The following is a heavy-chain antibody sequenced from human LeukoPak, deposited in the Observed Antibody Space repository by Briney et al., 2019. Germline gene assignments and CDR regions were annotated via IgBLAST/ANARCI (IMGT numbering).Heavy chain of an antibody. V-gene: IGHV3-23*01. CDR1: GFTFNTYA. D-gene: IGHD3-16*02. J-gene: IGHJ4*02. CDR3: AKDRSTGHESYDS. Sequence: PGGSLRLSCAASGFTFNTYAMSWVRQAPGKGLEWVSVISGSGGSAQYADSVKGRFTITRDNSKNTLHLYMTSLRVEDSAVYYCAKDRSTGHESYDSWGRGTLVTVSS. CDR2: ISGSGGSA.